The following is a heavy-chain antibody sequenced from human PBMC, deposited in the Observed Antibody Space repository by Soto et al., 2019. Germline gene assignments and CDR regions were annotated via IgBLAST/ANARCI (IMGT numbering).Heavy chain of an antibody. J-gene: IGHJ6*02. V-gene: IGHV1-2*04. CDR2: INPNSGGT. Sequence: GASVKVSCKASGYTFTGYYMHWVRQAPGQGLEWMGWINPNSGGTNYAQKFQGWVTMTRDTSISTAYMELSRLRSDDTAVYYCARTTIAAAGTRFLTGYGMDVWGQGTTVTVSS. CDR3: ARTTIAAAGTRFLTGYGMDV. CDR1: GYTFTGYY. D-gene: IGHD6-13*01.